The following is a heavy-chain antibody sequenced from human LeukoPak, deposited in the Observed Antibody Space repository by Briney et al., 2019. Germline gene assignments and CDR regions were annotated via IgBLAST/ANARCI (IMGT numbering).Heavy chain of an antibody. J-gene: IGHJ5*02. Sequence: GSSVKVSCKASGGTFSSYAISWVRQAPGQGLEWMGRIIPILGIANYAQKFQGRVTITADKSTSTAYMELSSLRSEDTAVYYCASLWTNCGGDCYPPPWFDPWGQGTLSPSPQ. CDR3: ASLWTNCGGDCYPPPWFDP. CDR1: GGTFSSYA. CDR2: IIPILGIA. V-gene: IGHV1-69*04. D-gene: IGHD2-21*02.